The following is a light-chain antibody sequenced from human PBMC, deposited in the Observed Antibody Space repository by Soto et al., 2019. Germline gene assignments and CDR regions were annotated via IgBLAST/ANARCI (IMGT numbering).Light chain of an antibody. J-gene: IGLJ1*01. CDR2: DES. CDR3: QVWHSNGDHKYV. Sequence: SYELTQPPSVSVAPGQTARTTCGGINIGSYSVHWYQQKPGQAPVLVVYDESDRPSGIPERFSGSKSGNTATLTISRVEVADEADYYCQVWHSNGDHKYVFGTGTKVTVL. V-gene: IGLV3-21*02. CDR1: NIGSYS.